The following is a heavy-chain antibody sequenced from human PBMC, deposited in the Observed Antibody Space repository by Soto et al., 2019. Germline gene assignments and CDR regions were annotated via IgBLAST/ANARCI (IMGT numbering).Heavy chain of an antibody. CDR2: IYHSGST. CDR1: GGSISSSNW. J-gene: IGHJ4*02. D-gene: IGHD4-17*01. CDR3: ARSPQEGTVTTLYYFDY. V-gene: IGHV4-4*02. Sequence: SETLSLTCAVSGGSISSSNWWSWVRQPPGKGLEWIGEIYHSGSTNYNPSLKSRVTISVDESKNQFSLKLSSVTAADTAVYYCARSPQEGTVTTLYYFDYWGQGTLVTVSS.